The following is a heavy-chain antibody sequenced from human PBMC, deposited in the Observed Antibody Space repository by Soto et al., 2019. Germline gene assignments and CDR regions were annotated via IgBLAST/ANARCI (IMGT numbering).Heavy chain of an antibody. Sequence: GESLKISCKGSGYSFTSHWISWVRQMPGKGLEWMGRIDPSDSYTNYSPSFQGHVTISADKSISTAYLQWSSLKASDTAMYYCARHLPFQPGSFDPWGQGTLVTVSS. CDR3: ARHLPFQPGSFDP. J-gene: IGHJ5*02. D-gene: IGHD6-19*01. CDR2: IDPSDSYT. V-gene: IGHV5-10-1*01. CDR1: GYSFTSHW.